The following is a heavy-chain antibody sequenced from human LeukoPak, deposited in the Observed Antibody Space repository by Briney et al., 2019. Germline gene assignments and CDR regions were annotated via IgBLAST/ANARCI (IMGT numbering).Heavy chain of an antibody. Sequence: SQTLSLTCTVSGGSTNSGGYYWSWIRQLPGKGLEWIGYIYYSGSTYYNPSLKSRVTISVDTSKNQFSLKLSSVTAADTAMYYCARTYDGSGYYYYWGQGTLVTVSS. CDR1: GGSTNSGGYY. D-gene: IGHD3-22*01. V-gene: IGHV4-31*03. CDR2: IYYSGST. CDR3: ARTYDGSGYYYY. J-gene: IGHJ4*02.